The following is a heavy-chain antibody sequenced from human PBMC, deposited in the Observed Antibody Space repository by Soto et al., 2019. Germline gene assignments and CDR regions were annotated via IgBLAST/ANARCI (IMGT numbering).Heavy chain of an antibody. J-gene: IGHJ6*02. CDR2: FDPEDGET. Sequence: ASVKVSCKVSGYTLTELSMHWVRQAPGKGLEWMGGFDPEDGETIYAQKFQGRVTMTEDTSTDTAYMELSSLRSEDTAVYYCATSPPRSYYDFWSGPKGGMDVWGQGTTVTVSS. V-gene: IGHV1-24*01. CDR1: GYTLTELS. D-gene: IGHD3-3*01. CDR3: ATSPPRSYYDFWSGPKGGMDV.